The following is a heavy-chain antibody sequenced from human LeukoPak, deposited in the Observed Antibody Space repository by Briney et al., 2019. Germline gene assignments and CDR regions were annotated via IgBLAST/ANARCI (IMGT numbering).Heavy chain of an antibody. CDR2: IHHSGST. CDR3: ARVTTIAAAGNSFDF. D-gene: IGHD6-13*01. V-gene: IGHV4-4*02. J-gene: IGHJ4*02. Sequence: SETLSLTCAVPGDSISSRNWWSWVRQPPGKGLEWIGEIHHSGSTNYNPSLKSRVTISVDKSKNQFSLKLTSVTAADTAVYYCARVTTIAAAGNSFDFWGQGTLVTVSS. CDR1: GDSISSRNW.